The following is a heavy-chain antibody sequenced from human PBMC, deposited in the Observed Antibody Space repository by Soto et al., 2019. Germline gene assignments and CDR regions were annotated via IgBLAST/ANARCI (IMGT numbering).Heavy chain of an antibody. CDR1: GYTFTSYG. Sequence: ASVKVSCKASGYTFTSYGISWVRQAPGQGLEWMGWISADNGNTNYAQKLQGRVTMTTDTSTNTAYMELSSLRSEDTAVYYCATDISLLRYFDWSTDYWGQGTRVTVSS. CDR2: ISADNGNT. V-gene: IGHV1-18*01. CDR3: ATDISLLRYFDWSTDY. J-gene: IGHJ4*02. D-gene: IGHD3-9*01.